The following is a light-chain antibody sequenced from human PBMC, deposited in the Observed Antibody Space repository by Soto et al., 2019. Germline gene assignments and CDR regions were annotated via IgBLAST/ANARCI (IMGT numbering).Light chain of an antibody. CDR3: ASYTTSSTLV. CDR2: AVT. CDR1: SCDIGGYNF. Sequence: QSALTQPASVSGSPGQSITISCTGTSCDIGGYNFVSWYHQHPGKAPKLLIYAVTNRPSGIPDRFSGSKSGNTASLTISGLQAEDGADYYCASYTTSSTLVFGGGTKLTVL. V-gene: IGLV2-14*01. J-gene: IGLJ2*01.